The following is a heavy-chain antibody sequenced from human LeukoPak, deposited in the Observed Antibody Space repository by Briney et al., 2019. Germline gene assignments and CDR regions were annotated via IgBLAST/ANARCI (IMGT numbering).Heavy chain of an antibody. CDR1: GGSISSYY. D-gene: IGHD3-22*01. CDR3: ARVTYYYDSSGYYYYFDY. CDR2: IYYSGST. V-gene: IGHV4-59*01. Sequence: TSETLSLTCTVSGGSISSYYWSWIRQPPGKGLEWIGYIYYSGSTNYNPSLKSRVTISVDTSKNQFSLKLSSVTAADTAVYYCARVTYYYDSSGYYYYFDYWGQGTLVTVSS. J-gene: IGHJ4*02.